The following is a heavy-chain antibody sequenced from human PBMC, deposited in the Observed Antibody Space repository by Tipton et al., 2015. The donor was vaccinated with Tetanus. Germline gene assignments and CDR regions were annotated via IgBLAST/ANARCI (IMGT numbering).Heavy chain of an antibody. CDR3: ASPIKQWLVPLDL. D-gene: IGHD6-19*01. J-gene: IGHJ5*02. Sequence: TLSLTCNVSGALITTGGYSWGWIRQPPGQGLEWLGYIYQTDSTYYNPSLKSRVSISGDTSKNFFFLNLTSVTAADTATYYCASPIKQWLVPLDLWGQGILVTVSS. CDR1: GALITTGGYS. CDR2: IYQTDST. V-gene: IGHV4-30-2*01.